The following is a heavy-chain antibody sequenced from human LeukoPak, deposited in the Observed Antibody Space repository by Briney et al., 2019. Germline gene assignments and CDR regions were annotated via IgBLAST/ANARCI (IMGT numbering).Heavy chain of an antibody. Sequence: SETLSLTCAVYGGSFSGYYWSWIRQPPGKGLEWIGEINHSGSINYNPSLKSRVTISVDTSKNQFSLKLSSVTAADTAVYYCARHQTGEGAFDIWGQGTMDTDSS. CDR1: GGSFSGYY. CDR3: ARHQTGEGAFDI. J-gene: IGHJ3*02. V-gene: IGHV4-34*01. D-gene: IGHD3-10*01. CDR2: INHSGSI.